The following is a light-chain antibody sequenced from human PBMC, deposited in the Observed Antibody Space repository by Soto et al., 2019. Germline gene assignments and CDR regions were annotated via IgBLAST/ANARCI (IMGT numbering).Light chain of an antibody. CDR2: SNS. CDR3: ATWXDGLSAYV. Sequence: QSVLTQPPSASGTPGQRVTFSCSGSSSNIGGNTVSWFQHLPRTAPKLLIFSNSQRPSGVPDRFSGAKSGTSASLAISGLXXXXXXXYXXATWXDGLSAYVFGTGTKLTVL. J-gene: IGLJ1*01. V-gene: IGLV1-44*01. CDR1: SSNIGGNT.